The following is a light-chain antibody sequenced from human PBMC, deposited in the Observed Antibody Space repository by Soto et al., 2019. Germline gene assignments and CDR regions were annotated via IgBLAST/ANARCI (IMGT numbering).Light chain of an antibody. CDR2: DAS. CDR3: QQYGDLPQT. J-gene: IGKJ1*01. V-gene: IGKV1-33*01. Sequence: DIQMTQSPSSLSASVGDRVTITCQASQDISNYLNWYQQNPGKAPKLLIYDASNLETGVPSRFSGSGSGTDFTFTISSLQPEDIATYYCQQYGDLPQTFGQGTKVEIK. CDR1: QDISNY.